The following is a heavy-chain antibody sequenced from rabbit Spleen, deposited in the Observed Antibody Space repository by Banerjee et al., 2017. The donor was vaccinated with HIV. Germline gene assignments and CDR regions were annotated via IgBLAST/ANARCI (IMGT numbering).Heavy chain of an antibody. CDR3: ARGSATMTMLITGYYFNL. CDR1: GFTLSSYYM. Sequence: QEQLEESAGGLVQPGGSLKLSCKASGFTLSSYYMNWVRQAPGKGLEWIACINIVTGKSVYANWAKGRFTMSRTSSTTVTLQMTSLTAADTATYFCARGSATMTMLITGYYFNLWGPGTLVTVS. J-gene: IGHJ4*01. D-gene: IGHD2-1*01. CDR2: INIVTGKS. V-gene: IGHV1S45*01.